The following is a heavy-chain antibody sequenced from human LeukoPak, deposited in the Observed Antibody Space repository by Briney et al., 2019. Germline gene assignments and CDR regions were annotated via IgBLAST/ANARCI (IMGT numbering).Heavy chain of an antibody. V-gene: IGHV4-59*01. CDR3: ARDDYNWFDP. Sequence: PSETLSPTSSVSGGSISSYYCSWIRQPPPQGLAWSGYVDYSGSTNYTPSLKSRVTISIDTSKPQFSLKLSSVTAADTAVYYCARDDYNWFDPWGQGTLVTVSS. D-gene: IGHD2-21*02. CDR2: VDYSGST. J-gene: IGHJ5*02. CDR1: GGSISSYY.